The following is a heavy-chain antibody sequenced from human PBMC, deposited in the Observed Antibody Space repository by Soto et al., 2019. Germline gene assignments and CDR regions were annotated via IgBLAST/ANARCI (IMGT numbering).Heavy chain of an antibody. CDR2: IYYSGST. V-gene: IGHV4-59*08. Sequence: PSEILCLPSTVAWGYISSYYGRWIRQTPGKGLEWIGYIYYSGSTNYNPSLKSRVTMSVDTSKNQFSLKLNSMTAADTAVYYCARAVPGTVTSYPDYWGQGTLVTVSS. CDR1: WGYISSYY. CDR3: ARAVPGTVTSYPDY. J-gene: IGHJ4*02. D-gene: IGHD4-17*01.